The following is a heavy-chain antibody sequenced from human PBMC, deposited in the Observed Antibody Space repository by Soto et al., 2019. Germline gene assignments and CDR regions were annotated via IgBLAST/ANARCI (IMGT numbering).Heavy chain of an antibody. CDR1: GYSFTSYW. Sequence: GESLKISCKGSGYSFTSYWIGWVRQMPGKGLEWMGIIYPGDSDTRYSPSFQGQVTISADKSISTAYLQWSSLKASDTAMYYCARPQYCSGGSCYSYYGIDVCGQGTTVTVSS. D-gene: IGHD2-15*01. J-gene: IGHJ6*02. V-gene: IGHV5-51*01. CDR3: ARPQYCSGGSCYSYYGIDV. CDR2: IYPGDSDT.